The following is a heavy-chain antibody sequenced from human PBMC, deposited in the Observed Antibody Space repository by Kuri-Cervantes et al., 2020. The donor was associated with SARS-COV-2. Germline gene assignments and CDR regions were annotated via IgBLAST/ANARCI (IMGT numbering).Heavy chain of an antibody. CDR1: GFTVSRNY. D-gene: IGHD3-10*01. Sequence: GESLKISCAASGFTVSRNYMSWVRQAPGKGLEWVSVIYSGGSTYYADSVKGRFTISRDNSKNTLYLQMNSLRAEDTAVYYCARRITMVRVAWVYFDYWGQGTLVTVSS. J-gene: IGHJ4*02. CDR3: ARRITMVRVAWVYFDY. V-gene: IGHV3-53*01. CDR2: IYSGGST.